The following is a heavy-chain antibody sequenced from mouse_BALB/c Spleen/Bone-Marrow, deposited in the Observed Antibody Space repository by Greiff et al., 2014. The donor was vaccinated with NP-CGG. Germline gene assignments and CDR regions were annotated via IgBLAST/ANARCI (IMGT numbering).Heavy chain of an antibody. V-gene: IGHV7-3*02. CDR3: AREYGYFDV. CDR1: GFTFTDYY. Sequence: EVKLVESGGGLVQPGGSLRLSRATSGFTFTDYYMSWVRQPPGKALEWLGFIRNKASGFTTDYSASVKGRFTISRDNSQSILYLQMNTLRAEDSATYYCAREYGYFDVWGAGTTVTVSS. J-gene: IGHJ1*01. D-gene: IGHD1-1*02. CDR2: IRNKASGFTT.